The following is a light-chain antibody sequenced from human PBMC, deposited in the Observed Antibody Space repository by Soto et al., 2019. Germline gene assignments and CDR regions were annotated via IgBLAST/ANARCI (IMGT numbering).Light chain of an antibody. CDR3: QQYNGWSS. CDR1: QTVSGN. Sequence: EIVVTQSPATLSVSPGERATLSCRASQTVSGNLAWYQQKPGQAPRLLIYRATTRATGIPARFSGSGSGTEFTLTISSLQAEDFAVYYCQQYNGWSSFGGGTKVEIK. J-gene: IGKJ4*01. CDR2: RAT. V-gene: IGKV3-15*01.